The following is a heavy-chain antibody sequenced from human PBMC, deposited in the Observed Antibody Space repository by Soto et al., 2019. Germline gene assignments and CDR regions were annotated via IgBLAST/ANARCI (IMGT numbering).Heavy chain of an antibody. CDR2: INAGNGNT. Sequence: GASVKVSCKASGYTFTSYAMHWVRQAPGQRLEWMGWINAGNGNTKYSQKFQGRVTITRDTSASTAYMELSSLRSEDTAVYYCARDLNCSGGSCYAPIYYYYYYGMDVWGQGTTVTVSS. CDR1: GYTFTSYA. V-gene: IGHV1-3*01. D-gene: IGHD2-15*01. CDR3: ARDLNCSGGSCYAPIYYYYYYGMDV. J-gene: IGHJ6*02.